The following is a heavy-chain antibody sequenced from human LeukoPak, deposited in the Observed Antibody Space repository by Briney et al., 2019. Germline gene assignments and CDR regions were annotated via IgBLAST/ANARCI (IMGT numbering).Heavy chain of an antibody. CDR1: GFTFSSYA. CDR3: AKDLYPGVIVVVPASYGMDV. J-gene: IGHJ6*04. D-gene: IGHD2-2*01. CDR2: ISGSGGST. V-gene: IGHV3-23*01. Sequence: GGSLRLSCAASGFTFSSYAMLWVRQAPGKGLEWVSAISGSGGSTYYADSVKGRFTISRDNSKNTLYLQMNSLRAEDTAVYYCAKDLYPGVIVVVPASYGMDVWGKGTTVTVSS.